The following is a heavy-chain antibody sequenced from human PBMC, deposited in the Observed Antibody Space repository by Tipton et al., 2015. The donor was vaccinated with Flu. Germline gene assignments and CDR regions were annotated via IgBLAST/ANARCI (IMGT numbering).Heavy chain of an antibody. Sequence: TLSLTCTVSGGSVTSGSYYWNWIRQPAGKGLEWIGSIFYTGNTDYSPSLKSRVTISLDTSKNQFSLELTSMTAADTAVYYCARVNRSWLVPWGQGTLVTVSS. CDR2: IFYTGNT. CDR3: ARVNRSWLVP. V-gene: IGHV4-61*10. J-gene: IGHJ5*02. D-gene: IGHD2/OR15-2a*01. CDR1: GGSVTSGSYY.